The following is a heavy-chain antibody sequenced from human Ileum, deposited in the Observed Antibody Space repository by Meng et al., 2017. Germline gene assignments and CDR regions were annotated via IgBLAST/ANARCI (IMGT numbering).Heavy chain of an antibody. Sequence: GESLKISCAASGFTFSDHYMTWIRQAPGKGPEWVSFISNSGNIRENADSVKGRFTISRDNAKNALYLQMDSLKVEDTAMYYCGRGHCGHDYWGQVTLVTVSS. V-gene: IGHV3-11*01. J-gene: IGHJ4*02. D-gene: IGHD2-21*01. CDR2: ISNSGNIR. CDR3: GRGHCGHDY. CDR1: GFTFSDHY.